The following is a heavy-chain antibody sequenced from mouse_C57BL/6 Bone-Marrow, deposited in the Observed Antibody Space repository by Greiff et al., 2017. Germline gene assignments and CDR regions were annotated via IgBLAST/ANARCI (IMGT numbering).Heavy chain of an antibody. CDR3: ARHNYYGSSPWYFDV. V-gene: IGHV5-12*01. CDR1: GFTFSDYY. J-gene: IGHJ1*03. D-gene: IGHD1-1*01. CDR2: ISNGGGST. Sequence: EVKVVESGGGLVQPGGSLKLSCAASGFTFSDYYMYWVRQTPEKRLEWVAYISNGGGSTYYPDTVKGRFPISRDNAKNTLYLQMSRLKSEDTAMYYCARHNYYGSSPWYFDVWGTGTTVTVSS.